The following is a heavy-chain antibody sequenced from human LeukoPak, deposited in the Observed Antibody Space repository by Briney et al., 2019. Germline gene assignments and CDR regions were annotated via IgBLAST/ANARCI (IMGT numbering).Heavy chain of an antibody. Sequence: SETLSLTCAVYGGSFSGYYWSWIRQPPGKGLEWIGEINQSGSTNYNPSLKSRVTIPVDTSKNQFSLKLNSVTAADTAIYYCARLYGSGSYYRHWGQGTLVTVSS. J-gene: IGHJ4*02. CDR3: ARLYGSGSYYRH. CDR1: GGSFSGYY. D-gene: IGHD3-10*01. V-gene: IGHV4-34*01. CDR2: INQSGST.